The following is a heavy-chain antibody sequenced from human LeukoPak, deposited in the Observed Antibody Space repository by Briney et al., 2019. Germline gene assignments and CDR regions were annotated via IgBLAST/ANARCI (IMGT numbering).Heavy chain of an antibody. J-gene: IGHJ6*04. D-gene: IGHD2-15*01. Sequence: GGSLRLSCAASGFTFSNYAMHWVRLAPGKGLEWVAFIRYDESNKDYADSVKGRFTISRDNSKNTLYLQMNSLRVEDTAVYYCAKDRCSGGSCLWMDVWGKGTTVTVSS. V-gene: IGHV3-30*02. CDR3: AKDRCSGGSCLWMDV. CDR2: IRYDESNK. CDR1: GFTFSNYA.